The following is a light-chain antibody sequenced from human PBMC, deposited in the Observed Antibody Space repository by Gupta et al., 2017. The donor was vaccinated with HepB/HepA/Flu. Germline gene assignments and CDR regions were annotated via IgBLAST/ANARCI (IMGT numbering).Light chain of an antibody. CDR3: QSGDSSGTHQV. CDR2: KDN. Sequence: SYELTQPPSLSVSPGQTARIPCSGDALPKKYAYWYKQKPGQAPVLVIYKDNERPSGIPERFSGSSSGTIVTLTISGVQAEDEADYYCQSGDSSGTHQVFGGGTKLTVL. V-gene: IGLV3-25*03. J-gene: IGLJ3*02. CDR1: ALPKKY.